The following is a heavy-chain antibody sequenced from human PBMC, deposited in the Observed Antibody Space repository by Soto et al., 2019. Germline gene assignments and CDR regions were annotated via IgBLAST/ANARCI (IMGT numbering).Heavy chain of an antibody. Sequence: QTGGSLRLSCAASGFTFDNYAMHWVRQAPGKGLEWVSGISWNSNNIAYADSVKGRFTISRENAKNSLYLQMNSLRAEDTAFYYCAKDTGPNWGQGTMLTVSS. CDR1: GFTFDNYA. V-gene: IGHV3-9*01. CDR2: ISWNSNNI. J-gene: IGHJ4*02. CDR3: AKDTGPN.